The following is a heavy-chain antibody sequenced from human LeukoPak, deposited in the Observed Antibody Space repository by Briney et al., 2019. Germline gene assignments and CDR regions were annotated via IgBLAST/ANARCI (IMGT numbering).Heavy chain of an antibody. D-gene: IGHD2-21*01. CDR1: GFTFSSHG. V-gene: IGHV3-13*05. CDR2: IGTAGDP. CDR3: ARSRTLWGAFDI. Sequence: GGSLRLSCAASGFTFSSHGMHWVRQTTGKGLEWVSGIGTAGDPYYLDSVKGRFTISRENAKDSLYLQMNSLRAGDTAVYYCARSRTLWGAFDIWGQGTMVTVSS. J-gene: IGHJ3*02.